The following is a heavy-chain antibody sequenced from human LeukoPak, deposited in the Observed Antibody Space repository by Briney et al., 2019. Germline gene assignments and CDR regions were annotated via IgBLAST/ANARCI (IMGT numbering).Heavy chain of an antibody. CDR3: ARDPDYDYGDYQTACIWFDP. CDR1: GYTFTSYG. V-gene: IGHV1-18*01. J-gene: IGHJ5*02. D-gene: IGHD4-17*01. Sequence: PGASVKVSCKASGYTFTSYGISWVRQAPGQGLEWMGWISAYNGNTNYAQKLQGRVTMTTDTSTSTAYMELRSLRSDDTAVYYCARDPDYDYGDYQTACIWFDPWGQGTLVTVSS. CDR2: ISAYNGNT.